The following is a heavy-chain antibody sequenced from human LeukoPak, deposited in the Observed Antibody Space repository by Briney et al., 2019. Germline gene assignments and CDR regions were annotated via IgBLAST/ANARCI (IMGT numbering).Heavy chain of an antibody. V-gene: IGHV4-34*01. CDR1: GGSFSGYY. CDR2: IYHSGST. Sequence: PSETLSLTCAVYGGSFSGYYWSWIRQPPGKGLEWIGEIYHSGSTNYNPSLKSRVTISVDKSKNQFSLKLSSVTAADTAVYYCARVPAGSFDYWGQGTLVTVSS. CDR3: ARVPAGSFDY. D-gene: IGHD1-26*01. J-gene: IGHJ4*02.